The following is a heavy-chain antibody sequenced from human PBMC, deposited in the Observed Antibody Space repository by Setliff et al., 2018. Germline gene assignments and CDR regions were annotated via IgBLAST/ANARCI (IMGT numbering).Heavy chain of an antibody. D-gene: IGHD4-17*01. CDR2: IYYTGST. V-gene: IGHV4-59*01. J-gene: IGHJ4*02. CDR1: GMAITSYY. CDR3: APVPPATVTFDY. Sequence: SETLSLTCSVSGMAITSYYWSWIRQSPGRGLEWIGYIYYTGSTTYSPSLKSRVTISPDTSKNQFHLTVKSVTEADTAVYYCAPVPPATVTFDYWGQGTLVTVSS.